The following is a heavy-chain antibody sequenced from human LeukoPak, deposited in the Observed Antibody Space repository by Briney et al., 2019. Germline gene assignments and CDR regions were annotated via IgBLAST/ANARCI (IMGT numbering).Heavy chain of an antibody. V-gene: IGHV3-53*01. CDR1: GFTVSSNY. CDR2: IYSSDST. Sequence: PGGSLRLSCAASGFTVSSNYMSWVRQAPGKGLEWVSVIYSSDSTYYADSVKGRFTISGDNSKNTLYLQMNSLRAEDTAVYYCASSDQLLSDAFDIWGQGTMVTVSS. D-gene: IGHD2-2*01. J-gene: IGHJ3*02. CDR3: ASSDQLLSDAFDI.